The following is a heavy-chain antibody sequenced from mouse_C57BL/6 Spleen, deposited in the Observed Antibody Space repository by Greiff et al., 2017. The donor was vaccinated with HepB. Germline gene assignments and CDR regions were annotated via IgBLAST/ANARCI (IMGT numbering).Heavy chain of an antibody. CDR3: TSNSFAY. Sequence: EVQLQQSGPELVKPGASVKISCKASGYTFTDYYMNWVKQSHGKSLEWIGDINPNNGGTSYNQKFKGKATLTVDKSSSTAYMELSSLTSADTAVYYCTSNSFAYWGQGTLVTVSA. CDR2: INPNNGGT. J-gene: IGHJ3*01. V-gene: IGHV1-26*01. D-gene: IGHD4-1*01. CDR1: GYTFTDYY.